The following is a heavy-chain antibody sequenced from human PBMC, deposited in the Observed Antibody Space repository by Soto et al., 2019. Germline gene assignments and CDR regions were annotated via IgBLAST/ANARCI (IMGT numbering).Heavy chain of an antibody. Sequence: PSETLSLTCAVSGYSISSGYYWGWIRQPPGKGLEWIGSIYHGGSTYYNPSLKSRVTISVDTSKNQFSLKLSSVTAADTAVYYCARARDIAVAGLFDYWGQGTLVTVSS. CDR2: IYHGGST. CDR1: GYSISSGYY. J-gene: IGHJ4*02. V-gene: IGHV4-38-2*01. D-gene: IGHD6-19*01. CDR3: ARARDIAVAGLFDY.